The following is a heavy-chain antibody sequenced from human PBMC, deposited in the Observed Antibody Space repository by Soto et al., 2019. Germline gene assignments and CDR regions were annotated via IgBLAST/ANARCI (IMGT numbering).Heavy chain of an antibody. CDR1: GGSVSNSNYY. J-gene: IGHJ4*02. CDR3: VSQRTSVLTQAYFDY. CDR2: VYYRGRS. Sequence: SETLSLTCTVSGGSVSNSNYYWGWIRQSSGKGLEWIGSVYYRGRSYSKSSVKSRVTISVDTSKNQFSLNLNSVTASDTAVYYCVSQRTSVLTQAYFDYWGPGALVTVSS. V-gene: IGHV4-39*01. D-gene: IGHD2-8*01.